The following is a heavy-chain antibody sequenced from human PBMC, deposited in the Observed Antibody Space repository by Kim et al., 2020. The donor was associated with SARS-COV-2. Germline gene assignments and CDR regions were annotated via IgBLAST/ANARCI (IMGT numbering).Heavy chain of an antibody. CDR2: TYYRSKWYN. Sequence: SQTLSLTCAISGDSVSSNSAAWNWIRQSPSRGLEWLGRTYYRSKWYNEYALSVKSRITINPDTSNNQFFLQLKSVTPEDTAVYYCVGGGGWNTRGQGTLVTVSS. V-gene: IGHV6-1*01. J-gene: IGHJ4*02. D-gene: IGHD6-19*01. CDR3: VGGGGWNT. CDR1: GDSVSSNSAA.